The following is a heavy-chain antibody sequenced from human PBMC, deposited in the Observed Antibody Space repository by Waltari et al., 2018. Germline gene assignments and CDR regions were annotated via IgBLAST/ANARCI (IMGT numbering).Heavy chain of an antibody. D-gene: IGHD1-7*01. CDR3: AKLPQLELLPDFDY. CDR1: GFTFSGYW. Sequence: EVKLVESGGGLVQPGGSLRLSCAASGFTFSGYWMHWVRQAPGKGLVWGSRMNSDGSTTNYADSVKGRFTISRDNSKNTLYLQMNSLRAEDTAVYYCAKLPQLELLPDFDYWGQGTLVTVSS. V-gene: IGHV3-74*01. J-gene: IGHJ4*02. CDR2: MNSDGSTT.